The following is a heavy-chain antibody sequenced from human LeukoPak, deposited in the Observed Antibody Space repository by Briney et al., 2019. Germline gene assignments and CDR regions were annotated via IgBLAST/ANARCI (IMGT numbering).Heavy chain of an antibody. CDR3: ARNNYFDAFDI. CDR1: GGSISSYY. CDR2: IYYSGST. J-gene: IGHJ3*02. Sequence: SETLSLTCTVSGGSISSYYWSWIRQPPGKGLEWIGYIYYSGSTNYNPSLKGRVTISVDTSKNQFSLKLSSVTAADTAVYYCARNNYFDAFDIWGQGTMVTVSS. V-gene: IGHV4-59*01. D-gene: IGHD2/OR15-2a*01.